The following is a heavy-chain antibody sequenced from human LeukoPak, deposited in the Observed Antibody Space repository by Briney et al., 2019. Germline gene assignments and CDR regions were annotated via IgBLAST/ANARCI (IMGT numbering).Heavy chain of an antibody. D-gene: IGHD3-3*01. CDR3: ARQPRDFWSGYYAMWNFDL. J-gene: IGHJ2*01. V-gene: IGHV4-4*09. CDR1: GGSISRYY. CDR2: IYTRGTT. Sequence: PSETLSLTCTVSGGSISRYYWSWIRQPPGKGLEWIGFIYTRGTTSYNPSLKSRVTISVDTSKSQFSLKVTSVTAADTAVYYCARQPRDFWSGYYAMWNFDLWGRGTLVTVSS.